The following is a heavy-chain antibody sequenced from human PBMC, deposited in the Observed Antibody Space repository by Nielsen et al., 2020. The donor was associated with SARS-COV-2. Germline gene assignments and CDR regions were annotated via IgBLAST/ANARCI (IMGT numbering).Heavy chain of an antibody. Sequence: GGSLRLSCRAFGFSFSGYAMSWVRQAPGKGLEWVSALSGRGGTHYADFVKGRFTTSTDTSRTTLYLQMTSLRAEDTAIYYCARSTPYGTTWYGALDSWGQGTLVSVSS. V-gene: IGHV3-23*01. CDR3: ARSTPYGTTWYGALDS. CDR1: GFSFSGYA. J-gene: IGHJ4*02. CDR2: LSGRGGT. D-gene: IGHD6-13*01.